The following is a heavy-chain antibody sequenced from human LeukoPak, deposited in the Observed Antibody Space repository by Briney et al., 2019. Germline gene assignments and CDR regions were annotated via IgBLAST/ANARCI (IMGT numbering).Heavy chain of an antibody. D-gene: IGHD3-10*01. CDR2: ISYDGSNK. Sequence: PGGSLRLSCAVSRFTFSSYGMHWVRQAPGKGLEWVAVISYDGSNKYYADSAKGRFTISRDNSKNTLYLQMNSLRAEDTAVYYCARDRARFGESAHTDAFDIWGQGTMVTVSS. J-gene: IGHJ3*02. V-gene: IGHV3-30*19. CDR1: RFTFSSYG. CDR3: ARDRARFGESAHTDAFDI.